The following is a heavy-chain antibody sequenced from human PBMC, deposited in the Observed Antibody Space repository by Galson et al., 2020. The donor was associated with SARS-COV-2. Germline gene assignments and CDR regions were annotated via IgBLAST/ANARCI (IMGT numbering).Heavy chain of an antibody. CDR2: INSDGSST. Sequence: TGGSLRLSCAASGFTFSSCWMHWVRQAPGKGLVWVSRINSDGSSTSYADSVKGRFTNSRDNAKNTLYLQMNSLRAEDTAVYYCARVGTRSGWKYYFDYWGQGTLVTVSS. CDR1: GFTFSSCW. J-gene: IGHJ4*02. D-gene: IGHD6-19*01. CDR3: ARVGTRSGWKYYFDY. V-gene: IGHV3-74*01.